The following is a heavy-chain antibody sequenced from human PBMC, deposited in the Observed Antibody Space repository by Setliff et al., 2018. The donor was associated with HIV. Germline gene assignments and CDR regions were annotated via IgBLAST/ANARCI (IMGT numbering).Heavy chain of an antibody. CDR2: IYSTGST. D-gene: IGHD4-17*01. V-gene: IGHV4-59*11. CDR3: AKGAGFYGDYAFDH. Sequence: SETLSLTCTVSGPSINMHYWSWIRQSPGKGFEWIGYIYSTGSTNYNPSLQSRVTISKVGSRYQFSLKVTSVTAADTAVYYCAKGAGFYGDYAFDHWGQGRQVTVSS. CDR1: GPSINMHY. J-gene: IGHJ4*02.